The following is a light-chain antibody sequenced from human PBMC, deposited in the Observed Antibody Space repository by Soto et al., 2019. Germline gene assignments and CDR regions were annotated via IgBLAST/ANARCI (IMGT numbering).Light chain of an antibody. J-gene: IGLJ2*01. CDR2: DVT. V-gene: IGLV2-14*03. CDR1: TSDIGAYNY. Sequence: QSALAQPASVSGSPGQSITIPRTGTTSDIGAYNYVSWYRQHPDKAPKLMIYDVTYRPSGVSSRFSGSKSGNTASLTISGLQAEDEADYFCSSYTSTNTVVFGGGTKLTVL. CDR3: SSYTSTNTVV.